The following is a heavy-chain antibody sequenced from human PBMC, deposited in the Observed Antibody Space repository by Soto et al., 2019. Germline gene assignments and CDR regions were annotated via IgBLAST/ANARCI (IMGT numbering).Heavy chain of an antibody. Sequence: ASVKVSCKASGYTFTNYDINWVRQAPGQGLEWMGWISVKNGNTDYAQKLQGRVTLTTDTSTSTAYMELRSLSSDDTAVYYCARINWNPRAVDYWGQGTLVTVS. CDR2: ISVKNGNT. D-gene: IGHD1-1*01. CDR3: ARINWNPRAVDY. V-gene: IGHV1-18*01. CDR1: GYTFTNYD. J-gene: IGHJ4*02.